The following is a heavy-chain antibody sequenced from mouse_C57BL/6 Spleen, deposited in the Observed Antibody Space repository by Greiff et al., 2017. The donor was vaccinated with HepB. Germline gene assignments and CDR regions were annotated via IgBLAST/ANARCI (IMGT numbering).Heavy chain of an antibody. V-gene: IGHV1-52*01. CDR1: GYTFTSYW. D-gene: IGHD2-4*01. CDR2: IDPSDSET. CDR3: ARNYYDPHYYAMDY. J-gene: IGHJ4*01. Sequence: QVQLQQPGAELVRPGSSVKLSCKASGYTFTSYWMHWVKQRPIQGLEWIGNIDPSDSETHYNQKFKDKATLTVDKSSSTAYMQLSSLTSEDSAVYYWARNYYDPHYYAMDYWGQGTSVTVSS.